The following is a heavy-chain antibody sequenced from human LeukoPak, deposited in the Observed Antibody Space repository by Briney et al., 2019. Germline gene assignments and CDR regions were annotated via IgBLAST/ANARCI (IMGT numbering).Heavy chain of an antibody. CDR2: IYYSGST. CDR3: AHTWPGDYYFDY. J-gene: IGHJ4*02. CDR1: GGSISSYY. D-gene: IGHD4-17*01. Sequence: TSETLSLTCTVSGGSISSYYWSWIRQPPGKGLEWIGYIYYSGSTNYNPSLKSRVTISVDTSKNQFSLKLSSVTAADTAVYYCAHTWPGDYYFDYWGQGTLVTVSS. V-gene: IGHV4-59*08.